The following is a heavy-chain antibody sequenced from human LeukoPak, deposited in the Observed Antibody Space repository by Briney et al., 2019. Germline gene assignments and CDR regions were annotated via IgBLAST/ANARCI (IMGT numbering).Heavy chain of an antibody. J-gene: IGHJ4*02. CDR1: GDSVSSNSPP. CDR2: TYYRSKWYN. CDR3: ARGLSSSWPFDY. Sequence: SQTLSLTCAISGDSVSSNSPPWNWIRQSPSRGLECLGRTYYRSKWYNDYAVSVKSRITINPDTSKNQFSLQLNSVTPEDTAVYYCARGLSSSWPFDYWGQGTLVTVSS. D-gene: IGHD6-13*01. V-gene: IGHV6-1*01.